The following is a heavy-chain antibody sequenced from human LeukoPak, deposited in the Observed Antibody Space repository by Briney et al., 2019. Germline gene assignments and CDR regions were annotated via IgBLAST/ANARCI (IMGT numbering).Heavy chain of an antibody. D-gene: IGHD5-12*01. CDR2: FSTEDGET. CDR1: GYTLTELS. CDR3: ATDRGDYDSSAFDI. J-gene: IGHJ3*02. Sequence: ASVKVSCKVSGYTLTELSMHSVRQAPGIGLEWMGGFSTEDGETIYAQKFQGRVTMNEDTSTDTAYMELSSLRSEDTAVYYCATDRGDYDSSAFDIWGQGTMVTVSS. V-gene: IGHV1-24*01.